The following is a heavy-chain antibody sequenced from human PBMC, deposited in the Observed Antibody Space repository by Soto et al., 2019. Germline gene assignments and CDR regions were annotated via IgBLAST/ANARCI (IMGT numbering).Heavy chain of an antibody. CDR2: VKQDGSEE. Sequence: EVQLVESGGGLVQPGGSLRLSCAASGYSISTYWMSWVRQAPGKGLEWVANVKQDGSEEYYVDSVKGRFTISRDNAKNSLYLQMNSLRVEDTAVYYCAALDTAMVKTAVYWGQGTLVTVSS. J-gene: IGHJ4*02. D-gene: IGHD5-18*01. CDR3: AALDTAMVKTAVY. V-gene: IGHV3-7*01. CDR1: GYSISTYW.